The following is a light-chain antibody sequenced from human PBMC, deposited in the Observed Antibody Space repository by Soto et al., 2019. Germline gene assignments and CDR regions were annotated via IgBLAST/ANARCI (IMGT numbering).Light chain of an antibody. CDR2: KAS. Sequence: DIQMTQSPSTLSASVGDRVTITCRASQSISKSLAWYQQKPGKAPNLLIYKASSLESGVPSMFSGSGSGTEFTLTISSLQPDDVATYYCRQYVSYPVTFGGGTKVEMK. CDR3: RQYVSYPVT. V-gene: IGKV1-5*03. J-gene: IGKJ4*01. CDR1: QSISKS.